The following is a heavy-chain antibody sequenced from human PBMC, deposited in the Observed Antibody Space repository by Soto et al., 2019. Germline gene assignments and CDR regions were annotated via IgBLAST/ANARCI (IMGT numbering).Heavy chain of an antibody. CDR2: ISWNSGSI. CDR1: GFTFDDYG. J-gene: IGHJ4*02. CDR3: VKDFTGYCSGGTCPFDY. Sequence: PGGSLRLSCAASGFTFDDYGMHWVRQAPGKGLEWVSGISWNSGSIGYADSVKGRFTISRDNAKNSLYLQMNSLRAEDTALYYCVKDFTGYCSGGTCPFDYWGQGTPVTVSS. D-gene: IGHD2-15*01. V-gene: IGHV3-9*01.